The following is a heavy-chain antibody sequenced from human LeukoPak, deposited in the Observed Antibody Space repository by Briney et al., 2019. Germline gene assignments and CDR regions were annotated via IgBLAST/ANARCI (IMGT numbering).Heavy chain of an antibody. CDR2: ISAYNGNT. Sequence: GASVNVSCKASGYTFTSYGISWVRQAPGQGLEWMGWISAYNGNTNYAQKLQGRVTMTTDTSTSTAYMELRSLRSDDTAVYYCARDYDFWSGYSPTAFDYWGQGTLVTVSS. CDR1: GYTFTSYG. CDR3: ARDYDFWSGYSPTAFDY. J-gene: IGHJ4*02. V-gene: IGHV1-18*01. D-gene: IGHD3-3*01.